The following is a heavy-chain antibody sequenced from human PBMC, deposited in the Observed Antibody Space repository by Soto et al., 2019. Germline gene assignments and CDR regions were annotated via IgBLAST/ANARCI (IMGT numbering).Heavy chain of an antibody. V-gene: IGHV4-30-4*01. CDR3: ARVVGSHGGKRGAFDI. D-gene: IGHD2-15*01. J-gene: IGHJ3*02. CDR1: GGSISSGDYY. Sequence: PSETLSLTCTVSGGSISSGDYYWSWIRQPPGKGLEWIGYIYYSGSTYYNPSLKSRVTISVDTSKNQFSLKLSSVTAADTAVYYCARVVGSHGGKRGAFDIWGQGTMVTVSS. CDR2: IYYSGST.